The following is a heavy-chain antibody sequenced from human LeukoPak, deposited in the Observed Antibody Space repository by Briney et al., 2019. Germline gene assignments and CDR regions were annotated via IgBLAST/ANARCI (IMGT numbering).Heavy chain of an antibody. D-gene: IGHD3-16*02. Sequence: ASVKVSCKVSGYSLTELSMHWVRQAPGQGLEWMGIINPSGGSTSYAQKFQGRVTMTRDTSTSTVYMELSSLRSEDTAVYYCARDFVTFGGVIVQGIDYWGQGTLVTVSS. CDR3: ARDFVTFGGVIVQGIDY. V-gene: IGHV1-46*01. J-gene: IGHJ4*02. CDR2: INPSGGST. CDR1: GYSLTELS.